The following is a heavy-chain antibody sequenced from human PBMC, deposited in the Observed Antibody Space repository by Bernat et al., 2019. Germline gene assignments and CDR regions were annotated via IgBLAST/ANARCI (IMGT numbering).Heavy chain of an antibody. CDR2: IKQDGSEK. CDR3: ARTYYDFWSQTLFDY. J-gene: IGHJ4*02. V-gene: IGHV3-7*03. CDR1: GFTFSSYW. D-gene: IGHD3-3*01. Sequence: EVQLVESGGGLVQPGGSPRLSCAASGFTFSSYWMSWVRQAPGKGLEWVANIKQDGSEKYYVDSVKGRFTISRDNAKNSLYLQMNSLRAEDTAVYYCARTYYDFWSQTLFDYWGQGTLVTVSS.